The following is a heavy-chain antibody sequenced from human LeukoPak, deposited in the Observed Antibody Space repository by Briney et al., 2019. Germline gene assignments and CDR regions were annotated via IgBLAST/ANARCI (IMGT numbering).Heavy chain of an antibody. CDR1: GFTFTSYD. J-gene: IGHJ6*02. V-gene: IGHV1-18*01. CDR2: INPNSGGT. Sequence: ASVKVSCKTSGFTFTSYDINWVRQATGQGLEWMGWINPNSGGTNYAQKLQGRVTMTTDTSTSTAYMELRSLRSDDTAVYYCARGPYYDILTGYPALSHYYYYGMDVWGQGTTVTVSS. CDR3: ARGPYYDILTGYPALSHYYYYGMDV. D-gene: IGHD3-9*01.